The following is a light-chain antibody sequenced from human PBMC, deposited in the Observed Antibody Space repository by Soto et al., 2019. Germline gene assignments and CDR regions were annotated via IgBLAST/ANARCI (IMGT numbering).Light chain of an antibody. CDR3: QQYNNWPRT. Sequence: DIKMNQSPSTLPASVGDRVTITCRASQSISNWLAWYQQKPGTAPKVLIYHASNLQSGVPARFSGSGSGTEFTLTISSLQSEDFAVYYCQQYNNWPRTFGQGTKVDIK. J-gene: IGKJ1*01. CDR2: HAS. CDR1: QSISNW. V-gene: IGKV1-5*01.